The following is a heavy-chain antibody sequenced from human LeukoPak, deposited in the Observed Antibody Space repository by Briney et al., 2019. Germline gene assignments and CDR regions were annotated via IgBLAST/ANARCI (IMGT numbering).Heavy chain of an antibody. CDR2: IIPILGIA. Sequence: SVKVSCKASGGTFSSYAISWVRQAPGQGLEWMGGIIPILGIANYAQKFQGRVTITADKSTSTAYMELSSLRSEDTAVYYCARETYCGGDCYSELWFDPWGQGTLVTVSS. J-gene: IGHJ5*02. D-gene: IGHD2-21*02. V-gene: IGHV1-69*04. CDR1: GGTFSSYA. CDR3: ARETYCGGDCYSELWFDP.